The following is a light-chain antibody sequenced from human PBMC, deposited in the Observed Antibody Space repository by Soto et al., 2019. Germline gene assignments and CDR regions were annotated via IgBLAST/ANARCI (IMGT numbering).Light chain of an antibody. CDR1: QIISTY. V-gene: IGKV1-39*01. J-gene: IGKJ1*01. CDR3: QQSYTSPPWT. Sequence: DIQMTQSPSSLSASVGDRVTISCRASQIISTYLNWYQQKPGTAPRPLISRASSVESGVPPRFSGSGSGRDFTLTISSLRPEDIATYFCQQSYTSPPWTFGQGTKVDIK. CDR2: RAS.